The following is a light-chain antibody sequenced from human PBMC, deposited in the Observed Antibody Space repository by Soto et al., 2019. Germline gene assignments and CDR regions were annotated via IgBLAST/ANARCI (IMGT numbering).Light chain of an antibody. Sequence: AIQVTHSPSSPFSFLRNKITNTCRASQGISGALAWYQQKPGKAPKLLIYDASSLQSGVPSRFSGSGSGTDFTLTIISLQPEDFATDDCQQFNTYPLTCGGETKVEIK. J-gene: IGKJ4*01. CDR2: DAS. CDR3: QQFNTYPLT. V-gene: IGKV1-13*02. CDR1: QGISGA.